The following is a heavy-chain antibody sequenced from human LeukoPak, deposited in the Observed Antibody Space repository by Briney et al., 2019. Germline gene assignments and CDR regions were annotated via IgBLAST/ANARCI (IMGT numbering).Heavy chain of an antibody. CDR3: ARFGSAQSLFDY. J-gene: IGHJ4*02. Sequence: SQTLSLTCTVSSGSISSGGYYWSWIRQHPGKGLEWIGYIYYSGSTYYNPSLKSRVTISVDTSKNQFSLKLSSVTAADTAVYYCARFGSAQSLFDYWGQGTLVTVSS. V-gene: IGHV4-31*03. D-gene: IGHD2-15*01. CDR2: IYYSGST. CDR1: SGSISSGGYY.